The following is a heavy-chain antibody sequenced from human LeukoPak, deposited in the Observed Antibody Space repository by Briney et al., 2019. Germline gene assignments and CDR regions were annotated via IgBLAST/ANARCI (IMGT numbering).Heavy chain of an antibody. CDR3: ASAAYCSSTSCTRDYYYGMDV. Sequence: SETLSLTCAVYGGSFSGYYWSWIRQPPGKGLEWIGEINHSGSTNYNPSLKSRVTISVDTSKNQFSLKLSSVTAADTAVYYCASAAYCSSTSCTRDYYYGMDVWGQGTTVTVSS. CDR2: INHSGST. V-gene: IGHV4-34*01. D-gene: IGHD2-2*01. CDR1: GGSFSGYY. J-gene: IGHJ6*02.